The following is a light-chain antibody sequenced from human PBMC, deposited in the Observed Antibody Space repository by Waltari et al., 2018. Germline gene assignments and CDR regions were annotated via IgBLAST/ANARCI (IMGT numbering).Light chain of an antibody. Sequence: QTVVTQEPSLTVSPGGTVTLTCASSTGAVTSGSFPTWFPQRPGQPPRSLLYSANNKHSWTPARFAGSLIGGKAALTLSGVQPEDEAEYYCLLFYGGAYVFGTGTKLTVL. J-gene: IGLJ1*01. V-gene: IGLV7-43*01. CDR2: SAN. CDR3: LLFYGGAYV. CDR1: TGAVTSGSF.